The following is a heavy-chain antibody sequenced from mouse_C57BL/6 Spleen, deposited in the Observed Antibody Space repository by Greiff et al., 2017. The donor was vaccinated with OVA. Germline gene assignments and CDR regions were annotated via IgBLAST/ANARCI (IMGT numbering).Heavy chain of an antibody. D-gene: IGHD2-1*01. J-gene: IGHJ1*03. Sequence: EVHLVESGGGLVQPGGSLKLSCAASGFTFSDYYMYWVRQTPEKRLEWVAYISHGGDSAYYPDTVKGRFTISRDNAKNTLYLQMSRLKSEDTAMYYCARDDGNYVWYFDVWGTGTTVTVSS. CDR1: GFTFSDYY. CDR2: ISHGGDSA. V-gene: IGHV5-12*01. CDR3: ARDDGNYVWYFDV.